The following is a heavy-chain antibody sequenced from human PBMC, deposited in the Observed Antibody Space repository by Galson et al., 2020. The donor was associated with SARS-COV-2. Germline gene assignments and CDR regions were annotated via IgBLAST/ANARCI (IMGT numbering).Heavy chain of an antibody. CDR1: GYTFSAFY. J-gene: IGHJ4*02. V-gene: IGHV1-2*02. CDR3: ARVDHRIVGATRVFDY. D-gene: IGHD1-26*01. Sequence: ASVKVSCKSSGYTFSAFYIHWVRQAPGQGLEWMGWINPDTGDTEYAQKFQGRVTMTRDTSIGTVYMELSRLRSDDTAVYFCARVDHRIVGATRVFDYWGRGALVTVSS. CDR2: INPDTGDT.